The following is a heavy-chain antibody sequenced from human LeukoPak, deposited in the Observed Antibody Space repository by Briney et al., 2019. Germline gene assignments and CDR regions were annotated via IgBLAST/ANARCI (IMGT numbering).Heavy chain of an antibody. CDR2: INWNSGYI. Sequence: GRSLRLSCAASGFTFDDFAMHWVQQAPGKGLEWVSGINWNSGYIGYADSVKGRFTISRDNAKSSLYLQMNSLRTEDTALYYCAKDRGVGIYYFDSWGQGTLVIVSS. J-gene: IGHJ4*02. D-gene: IGHD1-26*01. CDR3: AKDRGVGIYYFDS. V-gene: IGHV3-9*01. CDR1: GFTFDDFA.